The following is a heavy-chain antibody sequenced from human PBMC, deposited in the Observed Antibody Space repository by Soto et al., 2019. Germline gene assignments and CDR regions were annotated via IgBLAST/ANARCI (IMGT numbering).Heavy chain of an antibody. CDR2: IYWDDDK. V-gene: IGHV2-5*02. CDR1: GFSLSTSGVG. CDR3: AHTANYDFWSGYFAEKGFDP. Sequence: GSGPTLVNPTQTLTLTCTFSGFSLSTSGVGVGWIRQPPGKALEWLALIYWDDDKRYSPSLKSRLTITKDTSKNQVVLTMTNMDPVDTATYYCAHTANYDFWSGYFAEKGFDPWGQGTLVTVSS. J-gene: IGHJ5*02. D-gene: IGHD3-3*01.